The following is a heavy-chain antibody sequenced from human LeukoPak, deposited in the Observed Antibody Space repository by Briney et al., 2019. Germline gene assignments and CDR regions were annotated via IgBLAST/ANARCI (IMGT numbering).Heavy chain of an antibody. V-gene: IGHV3-21*01. D-gene: IGHD2-15*01. CDR2: IGSSSSYI. J-gene: IGHJ4*02. Sequence: GGSLRLSCAASGFTFSSYSMNWVRKAPGKELEWVSSIGSSSSYIYYADSVKCRFTISRDNAKNSLYLQMNSLRAEDTAVYYCARASCSGGSCYLDYWGQGTLVTVSS. CDR1: GFTFSSYS. CDR3: ARASCSGGSCYLDY.